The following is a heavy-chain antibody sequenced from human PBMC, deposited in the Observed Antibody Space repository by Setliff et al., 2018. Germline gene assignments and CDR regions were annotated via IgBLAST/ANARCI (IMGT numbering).Heavy chain of an antibody. CDR3: ARVESMVRGKNILRHFDY. Sequence: PSVKVSCKASGYTFSNYGVTWVRQAPGQGLEWMGWVTIYNGNTKYAQNLQGRLTLTTDISTSTAYMELGSLTTDDTAVYYCARVESMVRGKNILRHFDYWGQGIQVTVS. CDR1: GYTFSNYG. J-gene: IGHJ4*02. CDR2: VTIYNGNT. V-gene: IGHV1-18*01. D-gene: IGHD3-10*01.